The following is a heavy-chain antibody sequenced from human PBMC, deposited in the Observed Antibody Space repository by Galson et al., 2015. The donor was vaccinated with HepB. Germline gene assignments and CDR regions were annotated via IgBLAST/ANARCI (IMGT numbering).Heavy chain of an antibody. CDR1: GFTFSSYA. Sequence: SLRLSCAASGFTFSSYAMHWVRQAPGKGLEWVAVISYDGSNKYYADSVKGRFTISRDNSKNTLYLQMNSLRAEDTAVYYCAREGMGGTSGYYYYYMDVWGKGTTVTVSS. J-gene: IGHJ6*03. D-gene: IGHD2-2*01. CDR3: AREGMGGTSGYYYYYMDV. CDR2: ISYDGSNK. V-gene: IGHV3-30-3*01.